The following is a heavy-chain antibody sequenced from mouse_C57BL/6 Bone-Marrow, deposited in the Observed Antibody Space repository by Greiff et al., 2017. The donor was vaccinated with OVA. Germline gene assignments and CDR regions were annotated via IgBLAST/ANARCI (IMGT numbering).Heavy chain of an antibody. CDR2: IHPNSGST. CDR3: AREYYYGSSYVF. D-gene: IGHD1-1*01. J-gene: IGHJ3*01. V-gene: IGHV1-64*01. CDR1: GYTFTSYW. Sequence: QVQLQQPGAELVKPGASVKLSCKASGYTFTSYWMHWVKQRPGQGLEWIGMIHPNSGSTNYNEKFKSKATLTVDKSSSTAYMQLSRLTSEDSAVYYCAREYYYGSSYVFWGQGTLVTVSA.